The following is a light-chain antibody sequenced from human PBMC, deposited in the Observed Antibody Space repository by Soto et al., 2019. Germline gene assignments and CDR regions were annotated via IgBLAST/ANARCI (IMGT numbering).Light chain of an antibody. V-gene: IGLV4-69*01. Sequence: QLVLTQSPSASASLGASVKLTCTLSSGHSNNAIAWHQQQPEKGPRYLMKVNSDGSHNKGNGIPDRFSGSSSGAERYLTISCPQPDDEADYYCQTWGTGSVVFGGGTKLTVL. CDR1: SGHSNNA. CDR2: VNSDGSH. CDR3: QTWGTGSVV. J-gene: IGLJ2*01.